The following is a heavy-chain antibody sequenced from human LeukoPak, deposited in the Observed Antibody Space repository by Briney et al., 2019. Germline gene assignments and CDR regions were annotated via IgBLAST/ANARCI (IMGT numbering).Heavy chain of an antibody. CDR3: AISTHCRSTSCYTGFSYYYYMDV. D-gene: IGHD2-2*02. V-gene: IGHV1-69*05. CDR2: IIPIFGTA. Sequence: GASVKVSCKASGGTFSSYAISWVRQAPGQGLEWMGGIIPIFGTANYAQKFQGRVTITTDESTSTAYMELSSLRSEDTAVYYCAISTHCRSTSCYTGFSYYYYMDVWGKGTTVTVSS. CDR1: GGTFSSYA. J-gene: IGHJ6*03.